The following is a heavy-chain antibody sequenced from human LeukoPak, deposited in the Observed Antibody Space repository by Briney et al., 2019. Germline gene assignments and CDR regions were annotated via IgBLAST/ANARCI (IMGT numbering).Heavy chain of an antibody. Sequence: ASVKDSCKASGYIFTSHYMHWVRQAPGQGLEWMGMINPSGGSTSYAQKFQGRVTMTRDTSTSTVYLELSSLRSEDTAVYYCARAYSSSSPFDYWGQGTLVTVSS. CDR1: GYIFTSHY. J-gene: IGHJ4*02. V-gene: IGHV1-46*01. D-gene: IGHD6-6*01. CDR3: ARAYSSSSPFDY. CDR2: INPSGGST.